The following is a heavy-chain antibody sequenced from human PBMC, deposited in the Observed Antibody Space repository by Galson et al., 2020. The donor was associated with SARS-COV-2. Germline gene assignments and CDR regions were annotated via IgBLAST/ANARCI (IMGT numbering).Heavy chain of an antibody. V-gene: IGHV4-38-2*01. Sequence: SETLSLTCAVSGYSISSGYYWGWIRQPPGKGLEWIGSIYHSGSTYYNPSLKSRVTISVDTSKNQFSLKLSSVTAADTAVYYCARGLIMITFGGVIAPPEYWGQGTLVTVSS. CDR2: IYHSGST. CDR3: ARGLIMITFGGVIAPPEY. CDR1: GYSISSGYY. J-gene: IGHJ4*02. D-gene: IGHD3-16*02.